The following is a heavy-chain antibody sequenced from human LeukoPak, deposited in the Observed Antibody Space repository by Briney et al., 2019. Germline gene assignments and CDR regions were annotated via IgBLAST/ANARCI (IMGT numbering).Heavy chain of an antibody. CDR1: GFTFSSYW. V-gene: IGHV3-74*01. CDR3: ARGLEVVAADY. Sequence: GGSLRLSCAASGFTFSSYWMHWVRHAPGKGLVWVSRINSDGSSTSYADSVKGRFTISRDNAKNTLYLQMNSLRAEDTAVYYCARGLEVVAADYWGQGTLVTVSS. CDR2: INSDGSST. D-gene: IGHD2-15*01. J-gene: IGHJ4*02.